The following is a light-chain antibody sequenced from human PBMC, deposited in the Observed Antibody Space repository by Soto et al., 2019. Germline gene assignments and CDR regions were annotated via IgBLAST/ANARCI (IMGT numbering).Light chain of an antibody. J-gene: IGKJ1*01. CDR2: GAS. CDR1: RSVDSNY. V-gene: IGKV3-20*01. CDR3: QQYGTLSGT. Sequence: EIVLTQSPGTLSLSPGESATLSCRASRSVDSNYLAWYQQKPGQAPRLLIYGASRRATGVADRFSGGGSGTDFTLTISRLEPEDFAMYYCQQYGTLSGTFGQGTKVEIK.